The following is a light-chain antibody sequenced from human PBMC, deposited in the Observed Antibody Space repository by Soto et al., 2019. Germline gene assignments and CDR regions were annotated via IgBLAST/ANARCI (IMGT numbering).Light chain of an antibody. V-gene: IGLV2-8*01. CDR3: RSYAGRTNV. J-gene: IGLJ1*01. CDR1: SSDVGGYNY. CDR2: EVN. Sequence: QSVLTQPPSASGSPGQSVAISCTGTSSDVGGYNYVSWYQQHPGKAPKLMIYEVNKRPSGVPDRFSGSKSGNTASLTVSGLQAEDEADYYCRSYAGRTNVFRTGTKLTF.